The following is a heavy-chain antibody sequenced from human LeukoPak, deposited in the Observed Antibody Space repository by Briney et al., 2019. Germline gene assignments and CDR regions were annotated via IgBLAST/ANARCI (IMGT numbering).Heavy chain of an antibody. V-gene: IGHV4-39*07. CDR2: IYYSGST. D-gene: IGHD3-3*01. CDR3: ARTLPRYYDFWSGYPSGDAFDI. J-gene: IGHJ3*02. CDR1: GGSISSSSYY. Sequence: SSETLSLTCTVPGGSISSSSYYWGWIRQPPGKWLEWIGSIYYSGSTYYNPSLKSRVTISAATSKTQFSLKRSSVDAADTAVYYCARTLPRYYDFWSGYPSGDAFDIWGQGTKVTVSS.